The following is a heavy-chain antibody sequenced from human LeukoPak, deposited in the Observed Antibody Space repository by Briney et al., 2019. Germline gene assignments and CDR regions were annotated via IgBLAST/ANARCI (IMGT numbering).Heavy chain of an antibody. CDR1: GGSISSYY. D-gene: IGHD6-6*01. V-gene: IGHV4-59*08. J-gene: IGHJ4*02. Sequence: SETLSLTCTVSGGSISSYYWSWIRQPPGKGLEWIGYIYYSGSTNYNPSLKSRVTISVDTSKNQFSLKLSSVTAADTAVYYCATHVEYSSSFDYWGQGTLVTVSS. CDR2: IYYSGST. CDR3: ATHVEYSSSFDY.